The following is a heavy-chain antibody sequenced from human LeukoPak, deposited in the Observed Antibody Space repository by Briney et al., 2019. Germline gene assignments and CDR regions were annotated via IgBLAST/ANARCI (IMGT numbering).Heavy chain of an antibody. V-gene: IGHV4-59*01. Sequence: PSETLSLTCTASGGSISRYFWRLIRQPPGKGLEWIGYINYSGSTNYNPSLTSGVTISVSMTENQLSLTHSYVTAADTAVYSCAGTTESYCSRRRRNNYSYMDVWGKGTTVTIPS. D-gene: IGHD2-8*01. J-gene: IGHJ6*03. CDR1: GGSISRYF. CDR3: AGTTESYCSRRRRNNYSYMDV. CDR2: INYSGST.